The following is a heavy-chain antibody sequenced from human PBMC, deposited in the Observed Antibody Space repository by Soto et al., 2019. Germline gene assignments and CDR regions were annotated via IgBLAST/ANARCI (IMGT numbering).Heavy chain of an antibody. Sequence: SFKVSXMASGYXXXXWXRRXVXQAPGQGLEWMGWINPNNGDTNYAQRFQGWVTMTRDTSTSTAYMELSRLRSDDTAVYYCGVLTGTTWGDDAFDIWGQGTMVTVSS. CDR2: INPNNGDT. D-gene: IGHD1-20*01. CDR1: GYXXXXWX. CDR3: GVLTGTTWGDDAFDI. V-gene: IGHV1-2*04. J-gene: IGHJ3*02.